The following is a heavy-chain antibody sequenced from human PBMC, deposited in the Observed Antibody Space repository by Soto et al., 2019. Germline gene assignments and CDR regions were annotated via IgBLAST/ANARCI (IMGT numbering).Heavy chain of an antibody. CDR1: GYSFTSYL. J-gene: IGHJ6*02. Sequence: GESLKISCKGSGYSFTSYLIGWVRQMPGKGLEWMGIIYPGDSDTRYSPSFQGQVTISADKSISTAYLQWSSLKASDTAVYYCAGPSPGSIAVAGDYYYYGMDVWGQGTTVTVSS. CDR2: IYPGDSDT. V-gene: IGHV5-51*01. CDR3: AGPSPGSIAVAGDYYYYGMDV. D-gene: IGHD6-19*01.